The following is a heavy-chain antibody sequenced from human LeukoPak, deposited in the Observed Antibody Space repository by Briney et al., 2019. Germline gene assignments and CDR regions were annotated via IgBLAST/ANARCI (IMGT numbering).Heavy chain of an antibody. CDR3: ARLSGYNDY. D-gene: IGHD3-3*01. Sequence: GASVKVSCKASGYTFTSYDINWVRQATGQGLEWMGWINPNSGGTNYAQKFQGRVTMTRDTSISTAYMELSRLRSDDTAVYYCARLSGYNDYWGQGTLVTVSS. CDR2: INPNSGGT. J-gene: IGHJ4*02. V-gene: IGHV1-2*02. CDR1: GYTFTSYD.